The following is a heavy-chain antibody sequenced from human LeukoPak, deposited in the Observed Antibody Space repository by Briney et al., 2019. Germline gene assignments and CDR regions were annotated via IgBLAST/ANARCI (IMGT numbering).Heavy chain of an antibody. CDR1: GGSFSGYY. CDR2: IYYSGST. CDR3: ARHPYYGSGSYYPGYFDY. V-gene: IGHV4-59*08. Sequence: SETLSLTCAVYGGSFSGYYWSWIRQPPGKGLEWIGNIYYSGSTNYNPSLKSRVTISVDTSKNQFSLKLSSVTAADTAVYYCARHPYYGSGSYYPGYFDYWGQGTLVTVSS. J-gene: IGHJ4*02. D-gene: IGHD3-10*01.